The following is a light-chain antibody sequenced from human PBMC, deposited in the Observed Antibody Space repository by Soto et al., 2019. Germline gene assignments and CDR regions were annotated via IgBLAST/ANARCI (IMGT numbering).Light chain of an antibody. V-gene: IGKV1-17*01. J-gene: IGKJ1*01. CDR3: LQHNTYPWT. CDR1: QGIGDD. Sequence: DIQMTQSPSSLSASVGDRVIITCRASQGIGDDLGWYQQKPGKAPKRLIYAASSLQSGVPSRFSGRGSGTDFTLTISSLQPDDFASYYWLQHNTYPWTFGPGTKVEVK. CDR2: AAS.